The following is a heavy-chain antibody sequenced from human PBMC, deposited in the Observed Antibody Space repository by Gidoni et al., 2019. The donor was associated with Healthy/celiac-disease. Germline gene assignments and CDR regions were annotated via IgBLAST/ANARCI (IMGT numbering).Heavy chain of an antibody. V-gene: IGHV3-30-3*01. CDR2: ISYDGSNK. CDR3: ARDRPSSGWYWGYFDY. CDR1: GLPSRRYS. J-gene: IGHJ4*02. D-gene: IGHD6-19*01. Sequence: QVQRVESGGGVVQPGRYLSLSRAASGLPSRRYSMPWVRQAPGKGLVWVAVISYDGSNKNYADSVKGRFTISRDNSKNTLYLQMNSLRAEDTAVYYCARDRPSSGWYWGYFDYWGQGTLVTVSS.